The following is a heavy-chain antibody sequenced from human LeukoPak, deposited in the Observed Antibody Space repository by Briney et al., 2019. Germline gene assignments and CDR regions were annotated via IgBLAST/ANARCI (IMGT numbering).Heavy chain of an antibody. CDR3: ARDLYDSSESAFDI. CDR2: MSYDGSNK. V-gene: IGHV3-30-3*01. Sequence: PGGSLRLSCAASGFTFSNYAMHWVRQAPGKGLEWVAVMSYDGSNKYYADSVKGRFTISRDNSKNKLYLQMNSLRAEDTAVYYCARDLYDSSESAFDIWGQGTMVTVSS. J-gene: IGHJ3*02. D-gene: IGHD3-22*01. CDR1: GFTFSNYA.